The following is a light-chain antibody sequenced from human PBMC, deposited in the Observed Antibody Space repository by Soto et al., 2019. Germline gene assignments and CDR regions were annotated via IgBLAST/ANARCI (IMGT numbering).Light chain of an antibody. CDR1: QSVSSSY. Sequence: EIVLTQSPGTLSLSPGERATLSCRASQSVSSSYLAWYQQKPGQAPRLLIYGASSRATGIPDRFFGSGSGTDFTLTISRLEPEDFAVYYCQQYGSSPRTFGQGTKLEIK. V-gene: IGKV3-20*01. CDR2: GAS. CDR3: QQYGSSPRT. J-gene: IGKJ2*01.